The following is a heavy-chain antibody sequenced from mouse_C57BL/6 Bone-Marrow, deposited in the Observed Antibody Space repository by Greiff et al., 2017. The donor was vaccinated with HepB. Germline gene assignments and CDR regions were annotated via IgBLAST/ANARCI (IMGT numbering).Heavy chain of an antibody. J-gene: IGHJ2*01. V-gene: IGHV14-4*01. Sequence: EVQRVESGAELVRPGASVKLSCTASGFNIKDDYMHWVKQRPEQGLEWIGWIDPENGDTEYASKFQGKATITADTSSNTAYLQLSSLTSEDTAVYYCTMRDYFDYWGQGTTLTVSS. CDR3: TMRDYFDY. CDR1: GFNIKDDY. CDR2: IDPENGDT.